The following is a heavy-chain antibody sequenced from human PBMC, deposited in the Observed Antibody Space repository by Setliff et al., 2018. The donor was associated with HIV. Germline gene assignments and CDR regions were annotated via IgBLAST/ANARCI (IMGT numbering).Heavy chain of an antibody. CDR3: ARVSRTYWYSIPRDYYHHMDV. CDR1: GGSISSGSYY. D-gene: IGHD2-8*02. Sequence: SETLSLTCTVSGGSISSGSYYWNWIRQPAGKGLEWIGRIYTSGSTNYNPSLKSRVTISVDTSKNQFSLKLRSVTAADTAVYYCARVSRTYWYSIPRDYYHHMDVWGKGTTVTVSS. CDR2: IYTSGST. V-gene: IGHV4-61*02. J-gene: IGHJ6*03.